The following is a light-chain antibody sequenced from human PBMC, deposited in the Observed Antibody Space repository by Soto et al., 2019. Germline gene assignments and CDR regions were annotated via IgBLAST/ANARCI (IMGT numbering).Light chain of an antibody. CDR1: QSLSNN. Sequence: ETVMTQSPATPSLSPGERATLSCRASQSLSNNLAWYQQKPGQPPRLLIHGASTRATGVPARFSGYGSGTDFTLTISSLQSEDFAVYFCQQYNTWPPGVTFGGGTRVEIK. CDR2: GAS. J-gene: IGKJ4*01. V-gene: IGKV3-15*01. CDR3: QQYNTWPPGVT.